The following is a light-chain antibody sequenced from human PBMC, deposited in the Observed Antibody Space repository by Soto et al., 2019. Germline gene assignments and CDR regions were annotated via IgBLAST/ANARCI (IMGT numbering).Light chain of an antibody. CDR1: SGHSSYA. CDR2: LNSDGSH. J-gene: IGLJ2*01. V-gene: IGLV4-69*01. CDR3: QTWGTGIQV. Sequence: QSVLTQSPSASASLGASVKLTCTLSSGHSSYAIAWHQQQPEKGPRYLMKLNSDGSHRKGDGIPDRFSGSSSGAERYLTISSLLSEDEADYYCQTWGTGIQVFGGGTKLTVL.